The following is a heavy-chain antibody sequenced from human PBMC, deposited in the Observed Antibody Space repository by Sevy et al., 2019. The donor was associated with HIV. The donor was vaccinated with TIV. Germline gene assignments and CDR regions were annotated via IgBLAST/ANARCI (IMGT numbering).Heavy chain of an antibody. V-gene: IGHV3-15*01. J-gene: IGHJ4*02. CDR3: ATAPGYYDSAPFDY. Sequence: GGSLRLSCAVSGFTFNNAWMKWVRQAPGTGLQWVGLIKSKIDGEATDYAAPLKGRFTISRDDSKNTLYLQMNSLQIEDTAVYYCATAPGYYDSAPFDYWGPGTLVTVSS. CDR2: IKSKIDGEAT. D-gene: IGHD3-22*01. CDR1: GFTFNNAW.